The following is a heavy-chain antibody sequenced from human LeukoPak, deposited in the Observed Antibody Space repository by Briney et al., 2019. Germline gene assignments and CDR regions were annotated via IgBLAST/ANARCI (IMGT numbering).Heavy chain of an antibody. D-gene: IGHD1-26*01. J-gene: IGHJ3*02. CDR2: IKSDGSST. CDR3: ARRGAATDAFDI. Sequence: GGSLRLSCAASGFTFSSYWMHWVRQAPGKGLVWVSRIKSDGSSTSHADSVKGRFTISRDNAKNTLYLQMNSLRAEDTAVYYCARRGAATDAFDIWGQGTMVTVSS. V-gene: IGHV3-74*01. CDR1: GFTFSSYW.